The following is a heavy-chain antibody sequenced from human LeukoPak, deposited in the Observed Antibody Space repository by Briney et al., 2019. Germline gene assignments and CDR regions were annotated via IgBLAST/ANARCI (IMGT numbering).Heavy chain of an antibody. D-gene: IGHD3-9*01. V-gene: IGHV1-69*06. J-gene: IGHJ4*02. CDR1: GGTFNSYD. CDR3: ARAFISGWLSPPDY. CDR2: IIPIFGTA. Sequence: SVSVSYKASGGTFNSYDISWVRQAPGQGREGMGGIIPIFGTANSPQKFQGRVTITADKSTSTAYMELSSLRSEDSAVYYCARAFISGWLSPPDYWGQGTLVTVSS.